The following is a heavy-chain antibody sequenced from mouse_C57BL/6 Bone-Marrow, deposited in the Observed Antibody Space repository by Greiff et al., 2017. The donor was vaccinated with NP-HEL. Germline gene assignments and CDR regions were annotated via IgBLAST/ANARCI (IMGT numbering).Heavy chain of an antibody. CDR3: ARGYYFPRM. Sequence: QVQLQQPGAELVKPGASVKLSCKASGYTFTTYGIHWVKQRPGQGLEWIGMFHPISGSINYNEKFKGKATLTVDKSSSTAYMQLSSLTSEDSAVYYCARGYYFPRMWGQGTTLTVSS. CDR2: FHPISGSI. V-gene: IGHV1-64*01. D-gene: IGHD1-1*01. CDR1: GYTFTTYG. J-gene: IGHJ2*01.